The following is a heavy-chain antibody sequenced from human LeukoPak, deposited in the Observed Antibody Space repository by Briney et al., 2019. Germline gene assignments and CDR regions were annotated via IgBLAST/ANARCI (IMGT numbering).Heavy chain of an antibody. CDR1: GYTLTELC. CDR2: FDPEDGET. V-gene: IGHV1-24*01. J-gene: IGHJ4*02. Sequence: GASVKVSCKVSGYTLTELCMHWVRQAPGKGLEWMGGFDPEDGETIYAQKFQGRVTMTEDTSTDTAYMELSSLRSEDTAVYYCATDLADCSSTSCYSAWGQGTLVTVSS. D-gene: IGHD2-2*01. CDR3: ATDLADCSSTSCYSA.